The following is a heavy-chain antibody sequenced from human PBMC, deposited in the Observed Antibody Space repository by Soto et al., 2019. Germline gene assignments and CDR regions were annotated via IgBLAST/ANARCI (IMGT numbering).Heavy chain of an antibody. V-gene: IGHV3-9*01. CDR2: ISWSGDSI. D-gene: IGHD6-6*01. J-gene: IGHJ4*02. Sequence: EVQLVGSGGGLVQPGRSLRLSCAASGFTFPDYAMHWVRQAPGKGLEWVSGISWSGDSIAYADSVKGRFTVSRDNAKNSLYLQMDSLRAEDTAFYYCAKDRNSYSTSSISYWGEGTLVTVSS. CDR1: GFTFPDYA. CDR3: AKDRNSYSTSSISY.